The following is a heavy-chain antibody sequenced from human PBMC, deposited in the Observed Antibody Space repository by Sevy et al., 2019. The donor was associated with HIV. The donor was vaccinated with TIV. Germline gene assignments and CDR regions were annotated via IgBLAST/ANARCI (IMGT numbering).Heavy chain of an antibody. CDR3: VIGDTPRLTGSGTRLKDQSLNYFHF. V-gene: IGHV1-24*01. Sequence: ASVKVSCKVPGYTLSEVSMHWVRQAPGKGLEWMGGFVPEDGEIVYAQNFQGRVTVAEDTLTDTAYLEVTNLRSEDTATYFCVIGDTPRLTGSGTRLKDQSLNYFHFWSQGTLVTVSS. CDR2: FVPEDGEI. J-gene: IGHJ4*02. D-gene: IGHD2-2*01. CDR1: GYTLSEVS.